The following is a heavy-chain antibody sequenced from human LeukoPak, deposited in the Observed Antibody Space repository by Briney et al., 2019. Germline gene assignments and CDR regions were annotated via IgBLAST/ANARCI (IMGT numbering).Heavy chain of an antibody. CDR2: IYYSGST. J-gene: IGHJ4*01. CDR3: AREFGYAVTSLDY. Sequence: SETLSLTCTVSGVSISSYYWSWIRQPPGKGLEWIGYIYYSGSTNYNPSLKSRVTIPVDTSKNQFSLKLSSVTAADTAVNYCAREFGYAVTSLDYWGQGTLVTVSS. V-gene: IGHV4-59*12. D-gene: IGHD4-17*01. CDR1: GVSISSYY.